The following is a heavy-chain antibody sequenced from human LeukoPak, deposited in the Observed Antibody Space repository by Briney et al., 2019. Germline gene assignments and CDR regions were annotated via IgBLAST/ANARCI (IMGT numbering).Heavy chain of an antibody. CDR3: ARDKGGSDY. V-gene: IGHV4-59*01. D-gene: IGHD3-16*01. CDR2: IYYSGST. CDR1: GGSISTYF. Sequence: SETLSLTCTVSGGSISTYFWSWIRQPPGKGLEWIGYIYYSGSTNYNPSLKSRVTISVDTSKNQFSLKLSSVTAADTAVYYCARDKGGSDYWGQGTLVTASS. J-gene: IGHJ4*02.